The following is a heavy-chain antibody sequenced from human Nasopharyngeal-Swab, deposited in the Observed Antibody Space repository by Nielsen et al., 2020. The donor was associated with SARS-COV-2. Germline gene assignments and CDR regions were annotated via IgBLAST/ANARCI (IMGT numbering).Heavy chain of an antibody. CDR1: GASISSYY. Sequence: SDTLSPTFTVSGASISSYYWSWIRQPPGKGLEWIGYIYYSGSTNYNPSPKSRVTISVDTSKNQFSLKLSSVTAADTAVYYCARILTIFGVVASYYFDYWGQGTLVTVSS. V-gene: IGHV4-59*01. CDR2: IYYSGST. CDR3: ARILTIFGVVASYYFDY. J-gene: IGHJ4*02. D-gene: IGHD3-3*01.